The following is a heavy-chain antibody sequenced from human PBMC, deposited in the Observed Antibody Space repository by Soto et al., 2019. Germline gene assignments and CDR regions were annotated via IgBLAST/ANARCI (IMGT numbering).Heavy chain of an antibody. D-gene: IGHD4-17*01. J-gene: IGHJ4*02. CDR1: GFTFRDYY. CDR3: ARPNDYGDYFFDY. V-gene: IGHV3-11*01. Sequence: PGGSLRLSCAASGFTFRDYYMSWIRQAPGKGLEWVSYISSSGSTIYYADSVKGRFTISRDNAKNSLYLQMNSLRAEDTAVYYCARPNDYGDYFFDYWGQGTLVTVSS. CDR2: ISSSGSTI.